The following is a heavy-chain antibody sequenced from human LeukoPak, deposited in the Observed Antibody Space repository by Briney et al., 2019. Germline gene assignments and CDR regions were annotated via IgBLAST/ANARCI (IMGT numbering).Heavy chain of an antibody. J-gene: IGHJ6*03. Sequence: GGSLRLSCAASGFSFSNYAMNWVRQAPGKGLKWVSTISGSGAVTYNGDSVKGRVTISRDNSKNTLYLQMTRLRAEDTAVYFCAKDQHSTSLSYMDVWGDGTTVTVSS. CDR1: GFSFSNYA. V-gene: IGHV3-23*01. D-gene: IGHD2-21*01. CDR2: ISGSGAVT. CDR3: AKDQHSTSLSYMDV.